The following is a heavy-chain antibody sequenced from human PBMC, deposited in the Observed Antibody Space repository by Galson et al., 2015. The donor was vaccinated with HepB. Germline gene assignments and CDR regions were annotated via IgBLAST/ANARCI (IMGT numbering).Heavy chain of an antibody. V-gene: IGHV1-8*01. CDR3: ATSITPESESDP. CDR2: MNPNSGNT. CDR1: GYTFTSYD. Sequence: SVKVSCKASGYTFTSYDINWVRQATGQGLEWMGWMNPNSGNTGYAQKFQGRVTMTRNTSISTAYMELSSLRSEDTAVYYCATSITPESESDPWGQGTLATVSS. D-gene: IGHD3-16*01. J-gene: IGHJ5*02.